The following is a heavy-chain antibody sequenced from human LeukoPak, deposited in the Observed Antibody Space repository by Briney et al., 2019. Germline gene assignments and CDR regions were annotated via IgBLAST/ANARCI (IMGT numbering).Heavy chain of an antibody. CDR3: AKDTAFYYDRKMIDY. J-gene: IGHJ4*02. CDR2: ISGSGGST. CDR1: GFTFSSYA. D-gene: IGHD3-22*01. Sequence: PGGSLRLSCAASGFTFSSYAMSWVRQAPGKGLEWVSAISGSGGSTYYADSVKGRFTISRDNSKNTLYLQMNSLRAEDTAVYYCAKDTAFYYDRKMIDYWGQGTLVTVSS. V-gene: IGHV3-23*01.